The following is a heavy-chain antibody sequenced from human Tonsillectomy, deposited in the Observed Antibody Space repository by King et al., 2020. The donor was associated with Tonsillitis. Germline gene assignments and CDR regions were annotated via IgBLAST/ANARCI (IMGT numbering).Heavy chain of an antibody. J-gene: IGHJ6*03. Sequence: VQLQQWGAGLLKPSETLSLTCAVYGGSFSGYYWSWIRQPPGKGLEWIGEINHSGSTNYNPSLKSRVTISVDTSKNQFSLKLSSVTAADTAVYYCARRIAARLDYYYYMDVWGKGTTVTVSS. CDR3: ARRIAARLDYYYYMDV. CDR1: GGSFSGYY. V-gene: IGHV4-34*01. CDR2: INHSGST. D-gene: IGHD6-6*01.